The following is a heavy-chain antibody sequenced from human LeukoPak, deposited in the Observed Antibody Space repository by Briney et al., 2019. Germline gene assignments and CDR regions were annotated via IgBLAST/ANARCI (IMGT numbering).Heavy chain of an antibody. V-gene: IGHV3-33*08. Sequence: PGGSLRLSCAASGFTFSSYGMHWVRQAPGKGLEWVAVIWYGGSNKYYADSVKGRFTISRDNSKNTLYLQMNSLRAEDTAVYYCWWELSHLDYWGQGTLVTVSS. CDR2: IWYGGSNK. CDR1: GFTFSSYG. D-gene: IGHD1-26*01. J-gene: IGHJ4*02. CDR3: WWELSHLDY.